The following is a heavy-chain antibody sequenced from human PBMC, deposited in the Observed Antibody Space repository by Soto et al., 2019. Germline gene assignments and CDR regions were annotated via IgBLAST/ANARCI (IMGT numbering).Heavy chain of an antibody. V-gene: IGHV1-58*01. CDR2: IDVGSGNA. CDR3: ARATDQYYYGSGLFDP. J-gene: IGHJ5*02. D-gene: IGHD3-10*01. Sequence: GASVKVSCKTSGFTLSSSVVHWVRQARGHRLQWIGWIDVGSGNANYAQTFQGRVTITADESTSTAYMELSSLRSEDTAVYYCARATDQYYYGSGLFDPWGQGTLVTVS. CDR1: GFTLSSSV.